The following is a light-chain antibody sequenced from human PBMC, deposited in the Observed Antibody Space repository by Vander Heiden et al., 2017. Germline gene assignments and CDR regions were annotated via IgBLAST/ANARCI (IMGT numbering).Light chain of an antibody. J-gene: IGKJ5*01. CDR1: QSISSS. CDR2: AAS. Sequence: IQMTQSPSSLSASVGDRVTITCRASQSISSSLNWYQQKPGKAPKLLIYAASSLQSGVPSRFSGSGSGTDFTLTISSLQPEDFATYYCQQCNSNPLTFGQGTQLEIK. CDR3: QQCNSNPLT. V-gene: IGKV1-39*01.